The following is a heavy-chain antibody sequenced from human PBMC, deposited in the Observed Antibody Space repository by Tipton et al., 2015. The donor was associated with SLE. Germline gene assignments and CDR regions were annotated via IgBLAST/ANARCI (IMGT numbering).Heavy chain of an antibody. CDR3: ARAPHRDYGDYGVDAFDI. Sequence: LRLSCTVSGGSISSGGYYWSWIRQHPGKGLEWIGYISYSGSTFYNPSLQSRVTISVDTSMNQFSLNLSSVTAADTAVYYCARAPHRDYGDYGVDAFDIWGQGTMVTVSS. V-gene: IGHV4-31*02. D-gene: IGHD4-17*01. J-gene: IGHJ3*02. CDR1: GGSISSGGYY. CDR2: ISYSGST.